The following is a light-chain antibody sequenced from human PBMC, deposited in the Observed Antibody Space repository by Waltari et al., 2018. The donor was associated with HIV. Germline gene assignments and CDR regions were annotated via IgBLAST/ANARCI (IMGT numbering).Light chain of an antibody. CDR3: AAWDDTLNGL. CDR2: SNN. V-gene: IGLV1-44*01. J-gene: IGLJ2*01. Sequence: QSVLTQPHTASRTPGLNVHIPCSRHTSYIASNIVKCYHQFPGAAPKLLFYSNNQRPSGVPARFSGSKSGTSASLAISGLQSEDEADYFCAAWDDTLNGLFGGGTKLTVL. CDR1: TSYIASNI.